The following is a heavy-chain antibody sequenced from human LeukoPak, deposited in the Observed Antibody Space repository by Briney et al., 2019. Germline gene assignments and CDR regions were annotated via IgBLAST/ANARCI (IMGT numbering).Heavy chain of an antibody. Sequence: SETLSLTCTVSGGSISSHYWSWIRQPPGKGLEWIGYISYSGSTNYNPSLKSRVTMSVDTSKNQFSLKLSSVTAGGTAVYYCTRDRRDGYNYVDIWGQGTLVTVSS. CDR3: TRDRRDGYNYVDI. CDR2: ISYSGST. V-gene: IGHV4-59*11. J-gene: IGHJ4*02. CDR1: GGSISSHY. D-gene: IGHD5-24*01.